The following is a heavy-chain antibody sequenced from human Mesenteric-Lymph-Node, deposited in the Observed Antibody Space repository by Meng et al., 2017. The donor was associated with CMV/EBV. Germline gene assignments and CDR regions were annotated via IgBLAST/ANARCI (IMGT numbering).Heavy chain of an antibody. CDR1: GYTFTGYY. Sequence: ASVKVSCKASGYTFTGYYMHWVRQAPGQGLEWMGWINPNSGGTNYAQKFQGRVTMTRDTSISTAYMELSRLRSDDTAVYYCARDSSGVVTAVDYWGQGTLVTVSS. CDR2: INPNSGGT. CDR3: ARDSSGVVTAVDY. V-gene: IGHV1-2*02. J-gene: IGHJ4*02. D-gene: IGHD3-3*01.